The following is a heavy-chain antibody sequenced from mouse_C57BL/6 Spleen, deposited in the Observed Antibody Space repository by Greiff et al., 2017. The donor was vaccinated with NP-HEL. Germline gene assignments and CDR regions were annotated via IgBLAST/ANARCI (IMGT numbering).Heavy chain of an antibody. Sequence: EVKLVESGGGLVKPGGSLKLSCVASGFIFSDYGMHWVRQAPEKGLEWVAYISSGSSTIYYADTVKGRFTISRDNAKNTLFLQMTSLRSKDTAMYYCARKGKLSLLRYWYFDVWGTGTTVTVSS. CDR1: GFIFSDYG. CDR2: ISSGSSTI. V-gene: IGHV5-17*01. CDR3: ARKGKLSLLRYWYFDV. J-gene: IGHJ1*03. D-gene: IGHD1-1*01.